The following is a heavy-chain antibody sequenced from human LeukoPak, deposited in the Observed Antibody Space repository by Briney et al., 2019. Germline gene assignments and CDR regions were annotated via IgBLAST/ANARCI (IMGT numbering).Heavy chain of an antibody. CDR2: INHSGST. CDR1: GGSFSGYY. D-gene: IGHD4-17*01. V-gene: IGHV4-34*01. CDR3: ARQYGDYYYPIYYYYYMDV. Sequence: SETLSLTCAVYGGSFSGYYWSWIRQPPGKGLEWIGEINHSGSTNYNPSLKSRVTISVDTSKNQFSLKLSSVTAADTAVYYCARQYGDYYYPIYYYYYMDVWGKGTTVTISS. J-gene: IGHJ6*03.